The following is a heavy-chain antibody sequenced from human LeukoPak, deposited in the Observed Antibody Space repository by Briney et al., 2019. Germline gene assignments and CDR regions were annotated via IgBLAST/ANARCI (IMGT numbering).Heavy chain of an antibody. J-gene: IGHJ4*02. Sequence: ASVKVSCKASGDTFSGFNIHWVRQAPGQGLEWMGWINPNSGGTNYAQKFQGRVTMTRDTSISTAYMELSRLRSDDTAVYYCAREWVYSSSWYDVGYWGQGTLVTVSS. D-gene: IGHD6-13*01. V-gene: IGHV1-2*02. CDR1: GDTFSGFN. CDR3: AREWVYSSSWYDVGY. CDR2: INPNSGGT.